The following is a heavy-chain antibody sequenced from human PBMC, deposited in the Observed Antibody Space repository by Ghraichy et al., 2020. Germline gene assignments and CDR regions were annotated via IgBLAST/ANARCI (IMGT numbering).Heavy chain of an antibody. J-gene: IGHJ4*02. CDR1: GYTLTELS. CDR3: ATGGPIVVVTVTQYYFDY. D-gene: IGHD2-21*02. Sequence: ASVKVSCKVSGYTLTELSMHWVRQAPGKGLEWMGGFDPEDGETIYAQKFQGRVTMTEDTSTDTAYMELSSLRSEDTAVYYCATGGPIVVVTVTQYYFDYWGQGTLVTVSS. V-gene: IGHV1-24*01. CDR2: FDPEDGET.